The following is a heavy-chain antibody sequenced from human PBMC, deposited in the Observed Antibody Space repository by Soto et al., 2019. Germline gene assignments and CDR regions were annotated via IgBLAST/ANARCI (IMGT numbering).Heavy chain of an antibody. D-gene: IGHD4-17*01. CDR2: ISYDGHNK. CDR1: GFTFTTFG. Sequence: QVQLVESGGGVVQPGGSLRLSCTASGFTFTTFGIHWVRQAPGKGLEWVALISYDGHNKYYSDSVKGRFTISRDNYKNTLSLQMNSLRAEDTAVYDCAKDLQAYGDYNYDYYGMDVWGQGTTVSVSS. CDR3: AKDLQAYGDYNYDYYGMDV. V-gene: IGHV3-30*18. J-gene: IGHJ6*02.